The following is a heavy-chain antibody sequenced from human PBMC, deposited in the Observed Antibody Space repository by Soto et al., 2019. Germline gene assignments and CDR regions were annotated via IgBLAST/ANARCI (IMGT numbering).Heavy chain of an antibody. CDR1: GGSISGYY. D-gene: IGHD6-19*01. CDR2: IYSSGSA. V-gene: IGHV4-59*01. CDR3: ASVRRQGSGWQSWFDP. Sequence: SETLSLTCTVSGGSISGYYWSWIRQTPGKGLEWIGYIYSSGSANYNPSLKSRVTISVDTSKNQFSLRLTSVTAADTAVYYCASVRRQGSGWQSWFDPWGQGTLVTVSS. J-gene: IGHJ5*01.